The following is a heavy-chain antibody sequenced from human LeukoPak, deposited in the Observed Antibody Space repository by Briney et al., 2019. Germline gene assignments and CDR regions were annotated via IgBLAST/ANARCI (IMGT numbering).Heavy chain of an antibody. V-gene: IGHV1-2*02. D-gene: IGHD3-22*01. CDR1: GYTFTGYY. CDR2: INPNSGGT. Sequence: ASVKVSCKASGYTFTGYYMHWVRQAPGQGLEWMGWINPNSGGTNYAQKFQGRVTMTRDTSISTAYMELSRLRSDDTAVYYCARNFYASSGYRIAIDAFDIWGQGTMVTVSS. CDR3: ARNFYASSGYRIAIDAFDI. J-gene: IGHJ3*02.